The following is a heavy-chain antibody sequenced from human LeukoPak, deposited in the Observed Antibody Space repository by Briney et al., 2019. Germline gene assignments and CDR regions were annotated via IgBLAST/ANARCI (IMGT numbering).Heavy chain of an antibody. CDR1: GYSFINYW. D-gene: IGHD2-15*01. J-gene: IGHJ6*03. V-gene: IGHV5-51*01. Sequence: GESLKISCKGSGYSFINYWIGWVRQMPGKGLEWMGIIYPSDSDTRYSPSFQGQVTISADKSISTAYLQWSSLKASDTAMYYCARHQGGVVGPQYYYYMDVWGKGTTVTVSS. CDR3: ARHQGGVVGPQYYYYMDV. CDR2: IYPSDSDT.